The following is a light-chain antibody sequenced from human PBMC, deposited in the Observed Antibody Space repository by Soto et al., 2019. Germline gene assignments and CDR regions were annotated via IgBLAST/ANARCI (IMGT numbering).Light chain of an antibody. V-gene: IGKV3-11*01. CDR1: QTVSSY. CDR2: DAF. Sequence: EIVLTQSPATLSLSPGERATLSCRASQTVSSYLAWYQQKPGQTPRLLIYDAFNRATGIPARFSGSGSGTDFTLPISSLEPEDFAVYYCQKRRNWPLTFGQGTRLEIK. J-gene: IGKJ5*01. CDR3: QKRRNWPLT.